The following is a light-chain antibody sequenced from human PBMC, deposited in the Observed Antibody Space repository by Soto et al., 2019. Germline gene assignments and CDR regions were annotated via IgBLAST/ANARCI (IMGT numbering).Light chain of an antibody. Sequence: QSVLTQPPSVSGAPGQRVTISCTGSSSNIGAGYDVHWYQQLPGTAPKLLIYGNSNRPSGVPDLFSGSKSSTSASLAITGLQAEDEAEYYCQSYDSSLSGSEVFGGGTKLAVL. CDR2: GNS. J-gene: IGLJ3*02. CDR1: SSNIGAGYD. V-gene: IGLV1-40*01. CDR3: QSYDSSLSGSEV.